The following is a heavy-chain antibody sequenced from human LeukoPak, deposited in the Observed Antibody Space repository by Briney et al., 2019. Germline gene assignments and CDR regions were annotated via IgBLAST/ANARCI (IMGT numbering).Heavy chain of an antibody. CDR2: TKQDGSEK. Sequence: GGSLRLSCAACGFTFRSYWMSWVRQAPGKGMEWVDNTKQDGSEKYYVHSLKGRFTISVDNSRNSLYLQMNSMRVEDTAVYYCARGAYYYNSGDAFDVWGQGTMVTVSS. CDR1: GFTFRSYW. D-gene: IGHD3-10*01. CDR3: ARGAYYYNSGDAFDV. J-gene: IGHJ3*01. V-gene: IGHV3-7*01.